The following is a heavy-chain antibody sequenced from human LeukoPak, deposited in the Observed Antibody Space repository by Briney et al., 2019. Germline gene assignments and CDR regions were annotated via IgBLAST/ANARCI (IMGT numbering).Heavy chain of an antibody. D-gene: IGHD3-22*01. CDR3: ARQLDYYDSSGYYLDFDY. J-gene: IGHJ4*02. V-gene: IGHV5-51*01. CDR1: GYSFTSYW. Sequence: GESLKISCKGSGYSFTSYWIGWVRQMPGKGLEWMGIIYPGDSDTRYSPSFQGQVTISADKSISTAYLQWSSLKASDTAMYYCARQLDYYDSSGYYLDFDYWGQGTLVTVSS. CDR2: IYPGDSDT.